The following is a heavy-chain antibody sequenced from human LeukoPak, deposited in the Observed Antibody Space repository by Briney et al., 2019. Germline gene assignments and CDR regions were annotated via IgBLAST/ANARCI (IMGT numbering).Heavy chain of an antibody. CDR1: GGSISSYY. Sequence: SETLSLTCTVSGGSISSYYWSWIRQPPGKGLEWIGYIYYSGSTNYNPSLKSRVTISVDTSKNQFSLKLSSVTAADTAVYYCARDLGPGYSSGWYFDYWGRGTLVTVSS. J-gene: IGHJ4*02. CDR2: IYYSGST. V-gene: IGHV4-59*01. CDR3: ARDLGPGYSSGWYFDY. D-gene: IGHD6-19*01.